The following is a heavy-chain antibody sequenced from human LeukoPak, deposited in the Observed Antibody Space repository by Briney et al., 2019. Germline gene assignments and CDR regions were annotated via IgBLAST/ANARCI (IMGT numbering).Heavy chain of an antibody. Sequence: GGSLRLSCAASGFTFSSYAMNWVRQAPGKGLEWVSSISRGSDYIFYTDSMKGRFTISRDNAKNSLYLQMNSLGAEDTAVYYCARPYDTRGYFPDYWGQGTLVTVSS. CDR1: GFTFSSYA. V-gene: IGHV3-21*01. CDR3: ARPYDTRGYFPDY. D-gene: IGHD3-22*01. J-gene: IGHJ4*02. CDR2: ISRGSDYI.